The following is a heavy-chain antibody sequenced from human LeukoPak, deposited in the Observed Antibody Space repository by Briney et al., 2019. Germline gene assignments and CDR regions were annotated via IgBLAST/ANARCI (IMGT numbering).Heavy chain of an antibody. CDR2: IYPGDSDT. V-gene: IGHV5-51*01. D-gene: IGHD2-15*01. Sequence: GESLKISCKGSGYSFTSYWIGWVRQMPGKGLAWMGIIYPGDSDTRYSPSFQGQVTISADKSISTAYLQWSSLKASDTAMYYCARPHNRYCSGGSCYNPGNFDYWGQGTLVTVSS. CDR3: ARPHNRYCSGGSCYNPGNFDY. CDR1: GYSFTSYW. J-gene: IGHJ4*02.